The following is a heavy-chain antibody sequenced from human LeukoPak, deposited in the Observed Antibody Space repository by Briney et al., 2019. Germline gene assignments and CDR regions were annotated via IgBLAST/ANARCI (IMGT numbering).Heavy chain of an antibody. J-gene: IGHJ5*02. CDR3: ARRRITMVRGVSFSYWFDP. D-gene: IGHD3-10*01. CDR2: INHSGST. V-gene: IGHV4-39*07. Sequence: SETLSLTCTVSGGSISSSSYYWSWIRQPPGKGLEWIGEINHSGSTNYNPSLKSRVTISVDTSKNQFSLKLSSVTAADTAVYYCARRRITMVRGVSFSYWFDPWGQGTLVTVSS. CDR1: GGSISSSSYY.